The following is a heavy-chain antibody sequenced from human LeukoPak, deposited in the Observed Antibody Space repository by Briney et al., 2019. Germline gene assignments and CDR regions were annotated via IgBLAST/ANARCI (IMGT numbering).Heavy chain of an antibody. CDR1: GFTFSRCP. J-gene: IGHJ4*02. D-gene: IGHD6-19*01. CDR3: AKDLRVSVAGTFVY. CDR2: ISSSGDNR. Sequence: GGSLRLSCAASGFTFSRCPMSWVRQAPGKGLEWVSAISSSGDNRHYADSVKGRFTISRDNSKNTLYLQMNSLRAEDTAVYYCAKDLRVSVAGTFVYWGQGTLVTVSS. V-gene: IGHV3-23*01.